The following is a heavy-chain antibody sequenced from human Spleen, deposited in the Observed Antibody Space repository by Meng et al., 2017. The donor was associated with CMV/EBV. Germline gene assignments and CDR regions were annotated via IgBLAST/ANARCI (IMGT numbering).Heavy chain of an antibody. CDR1: GFTFSCYS. V-gene: IGHV3-21*01. J-gene: IGHJ6*02. CDR2: ISSSNDYI. D-gene: IGHD2-21*01. CDR3: ARDQEGTRALFPIRFAMDV. Sequence: GESLKISCAASGFTFSCYSMNWVRQTPTKGLEWVSSISSSNDYIYYADSLQGRFTISRDNAKNSLFLQMDGLRVEDTAVYYCARDQEGTRALFPIRFAMDVRGQGTTVTVSS.